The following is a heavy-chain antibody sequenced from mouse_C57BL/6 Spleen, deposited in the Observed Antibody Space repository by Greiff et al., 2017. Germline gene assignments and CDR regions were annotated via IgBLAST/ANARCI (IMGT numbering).Heavy chain of an antibody. J-gene: IGHJ2*01. V-gene: IGHV1-82*01. CDR2: IYPGDGYT. Sequence: VQLQQSGPELVKPGASVKISCKASGYAFSSSWMNWVKQRPGKGLEWIGRIYPGDGYTNYNGKFKGKATLTADNSSSTAYMPLSSLTSEDSAVYFCARDHYAPYFAYWGKGTTLTVSA. CDR3: ARDHYAPYFAY. CDR1: GYAFSSSW. D-gene: IGHD1-1*02.